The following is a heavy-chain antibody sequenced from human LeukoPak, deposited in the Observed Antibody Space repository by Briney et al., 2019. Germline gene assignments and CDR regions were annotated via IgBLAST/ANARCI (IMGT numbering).Heavy chain of an antibody. Sequence: GGSLRLSCAASGFTFSSYSMNWVRQAPGKGLEWVSSISSSSYIYYADSVKGRFTISRDNAKNSLYLQMNSLRAEDTAVYYCAGGSYYLVDYYYGMDVWGQGTTVTVSS. D-gene: IGHD1-26*01. J-gene: IGHJ6*02. V-gene: IGHV3-21*01. CDR1: GFTFSSYS. CDR2: ISSSSYI. CDR3: AGGSYYLVDYYYGMDV.